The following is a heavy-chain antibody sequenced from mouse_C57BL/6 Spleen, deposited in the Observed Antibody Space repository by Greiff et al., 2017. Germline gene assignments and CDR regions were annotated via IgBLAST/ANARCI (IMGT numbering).Heavy chain of an antibody. D-gene: IGHD2-14*01. J-gene: IGHJ3*01. CDR2: IDPSDSYP. V-gene: IGHV1-69*01. Sequence: QVQLQQPGAELVMPGASVKLSCKASGYTFTSYWMHWVKQRPGQGLEWIGEIDPSDSYPNYNQKFKGKSTLTVDKSSSTAYMQLSSLTSEDSAVYYCAIVRRGFAYWGQGTLVTVSA. CDR1: GYTFTSYW. CDR3: AIVRRGFAY.